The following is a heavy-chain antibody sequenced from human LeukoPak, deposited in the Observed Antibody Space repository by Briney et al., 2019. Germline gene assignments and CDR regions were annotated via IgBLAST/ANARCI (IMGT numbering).Heavy chain of an antibody. CDR3: ARGRGDSGSSRRARYFDY. J-gene: IGHJ4*02. Sequence: GGSLRLSCAASGFTFSSYWMSWVRQAPGKGLEWVATIKEDGSEKYYVDSVRGRFTISRDNAKNSLYLQMNSLRAEDTAVYYCARGRGDSGSSRRARYFDYWGQGTLVTVPS. V-gene: IGHV3-7*01. CDR1: GFTFSSYW. CDR2: IKEDGSEK. D-gene: IGHD1-26*01.